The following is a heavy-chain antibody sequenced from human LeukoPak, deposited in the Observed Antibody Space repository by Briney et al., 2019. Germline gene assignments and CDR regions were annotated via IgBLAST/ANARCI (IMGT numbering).Heavy chain of an antibody. CDR2: IIPIFGTA. D-gene: IGHD2-15*01. CDR1: GGTFISYA. CDR3: AREVRLLLFGFDP. Sequence: ASVKDSCKDSGGTFISYAISWVRQAPAQGLAWTGGIIPIFGTAHYAQKFQGRVTITADESTSTAYMELSSLRSDGTAVYYCAREVRLLLFGFDPWGQGTLVTVS. V-gene: IGHV1-69*13. J-gene: IGHJ5*02.